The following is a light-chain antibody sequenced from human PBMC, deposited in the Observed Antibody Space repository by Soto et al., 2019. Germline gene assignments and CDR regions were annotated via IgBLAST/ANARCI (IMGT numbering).Light chain of an antibody. CDR2: GAS. Sequence: EIVMTQSPATLSLSPGERATLSCRASQSVSSNLAWYQQKPGQAPRLLIYGASTRATGIPARFSGSGSGTDFTLTISSLQSEDFAVYYCQQYNNWPRGTFGQGTKLEIK. CDR1: QSVSSN. J-gene: IGKJ2*02. V-gene: IGKV3-15*01. CDR3: QQYNNWPRGT.